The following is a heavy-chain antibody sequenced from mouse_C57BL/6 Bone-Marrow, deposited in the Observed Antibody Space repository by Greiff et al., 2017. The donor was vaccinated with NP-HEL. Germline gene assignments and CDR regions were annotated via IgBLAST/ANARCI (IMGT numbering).Heavy chain of an antibody. CDR3: ARSGSRRQAWFDY. D-gene: IGHD1-1*01. Sequence: VQLQQSGAELMKPGASVKLSCKATGYTFTGYWIEWVKQRPGHGLEWIGEILPGSGSTNYNEKFKGKATFTADTSSNTAYMQISSLTTEDSGNYYSARSGSRRQAWFDYWGQGTLVTVSA. CDR1: GYTFTGYW. J-gene: IGHJ3*01. V-gene: IGHV1-9*01. CDR2: ILPGSGST.